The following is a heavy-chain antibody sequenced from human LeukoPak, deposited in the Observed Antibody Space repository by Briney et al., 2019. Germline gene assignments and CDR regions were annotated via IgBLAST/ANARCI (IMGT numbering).Heavy chain of an antibody. Sequence: PSETLSLTXTVSGGSISSYYWSWIRQPPGKGLEWIGYIYYSGSTNYNPSLKSRVTISVDTSKNQFSLKLSSVTAADTAVYYCARDVLQAFDIWGQGTMVTVSS. V-gene: IGHV4-59*01. CDR1: GGSISSYY. CDR3: ARDVLQAFDI. CDR2: IYYSGST. D-gene: IGHD2-15*01. J-gene: IGHJ3*02.